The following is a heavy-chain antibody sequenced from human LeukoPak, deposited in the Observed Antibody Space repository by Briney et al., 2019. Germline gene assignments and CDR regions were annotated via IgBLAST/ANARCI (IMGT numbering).Heavy chain of an antibody. CDR2: MSPNSGNT. J-gene: IGHJ4*02. Sequence: ASVNVSFKASGYTFTSYDINWVRQATGQGLEWMGWMSPNSGNTGYAQKFQGRVTMTRNTAISTAYMELSSLRSEDTAVYYCVRTPPNWGADYWGQGTLVTVSS. D-gene: IGHD7-27*01. CDR3: VRTPPNWGADY. CDR1: GYTFTSYD. V-gene: IGHV1-8*01.